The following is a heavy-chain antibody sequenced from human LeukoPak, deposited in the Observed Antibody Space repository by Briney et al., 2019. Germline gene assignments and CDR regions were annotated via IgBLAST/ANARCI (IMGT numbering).Heavy chain of an antibody. CDR3: ARPLMYYYGSETYFWFDP. V-gene: IGHV3-9*01. CDR1: GFTFDDYA. D-gene: IGHD3-10*01. J-gene: IGHJ5*02. Sequence: GGSLRLSCAASGFTFDDYAMHWVRQAPGKGLEWVSGISWNSGSIGYADSVKGRFTISRDNAKNSLSLQMNSLRAEDTAVYYCARPLMYYYGSETYFWFDPWGQGTLVTVSS. CDR2: ISWNSGSI.